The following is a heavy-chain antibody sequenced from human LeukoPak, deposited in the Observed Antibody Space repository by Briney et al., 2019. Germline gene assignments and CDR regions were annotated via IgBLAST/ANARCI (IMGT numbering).Heavy chain of an antibody. CDR2: ISWNSGSI. J-gene: IGHJ6*02. V-gene: IGHV3-9*01. CDR3: ARDGGLAYCGGDCYSHTYYYYGMDV. CDR1: GFTFDDYA. D-gene: IGHD2-21*02. Sequence: PGRSLRLSCAASGFTFDDYAMHWVRQAPGKGLEWVSGISWNSGSIGYADSVKGRFTISRDNAKNSLYLQMNSLRAEDTAVYYCARDGGLAYCGGDCYSHTYYYYGMDVWGQGTTVTVSS.